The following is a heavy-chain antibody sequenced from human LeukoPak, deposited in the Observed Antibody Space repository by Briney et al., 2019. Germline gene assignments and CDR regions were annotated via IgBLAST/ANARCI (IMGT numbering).Heavy chain of an antibody. V-gene: IGHV1-18*01. J-gene: IGHJ4*02. D-gene: IGHD5-12*01. Sequence: GAAVKVSCKASGCTFTSYGITWVRQAPGQGLEGIDWISTYNGNTNYSQNLLGRVTMTTDKSTSTAYMALRSLRSDDTAVYYCARGRGSTSRYWGQGTLVTVSS. CDR3: ARGRGSTSRY. CDR2: ISTYNGNT. CDR1: GCTFTSYG.